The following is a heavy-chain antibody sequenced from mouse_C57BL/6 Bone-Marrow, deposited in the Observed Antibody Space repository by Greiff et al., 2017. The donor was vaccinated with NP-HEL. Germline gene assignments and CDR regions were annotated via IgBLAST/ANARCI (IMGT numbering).Heavy chain of an antibody. CDR3: ARENFPFDY. J-gene: IGHJ2*01. V-gene: IGHV5-17*01. Sequence: EVKVVESGGGLVKPGGSLKLSCAASGFTFSDYGMHWVRQAPEKGLEWVAYISSGSSTIYYADTVKGRFTISRDNAKNTLFLQMTSLRSEDTAMYYCARENFPFDYWGQGTTLTVSS. CDR1: GFTFSDYG. CDR2: ISSGSSTI.